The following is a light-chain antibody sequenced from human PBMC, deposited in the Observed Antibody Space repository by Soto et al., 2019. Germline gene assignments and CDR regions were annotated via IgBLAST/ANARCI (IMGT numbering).Light chain of an antibody. J-gene: IGKJ1*01. V-gene: IGKV4-1*01. CDR1: QSVFFNSNNKNY. CDR3: QQYYNIPPT. Sequence: DIVMTQSPDSLAVSLGERATINCKSSQSVFFNSNNKNYLAWYQQKPGQPPKLLIYWASTRESGVPDRFSGSGSGTDFTLTISSLQAEDVAFYYCQQYYNIPPTFGQGTMVEI. CDR2: WAS.